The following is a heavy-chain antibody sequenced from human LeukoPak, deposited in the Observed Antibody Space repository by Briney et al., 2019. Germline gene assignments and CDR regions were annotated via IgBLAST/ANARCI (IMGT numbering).Heavy chain of an antibody. J-gene: IGHJ3*02. Sequence: GGSLRLSCVASGSTFSSYGMHWVRQAPGKGLEWVAVIWYDGSDKYYADSVKGRFTISRDNSKNTLYLQMNSLGAEDTAVYYCAGEKNDGFDIWGQGTMVTVSS. CDR3: AGEKNDGFDI. CDR1: GSTFSSYG. CDR2: IWYDGSDK. V-gene: IGHV3-33*01.